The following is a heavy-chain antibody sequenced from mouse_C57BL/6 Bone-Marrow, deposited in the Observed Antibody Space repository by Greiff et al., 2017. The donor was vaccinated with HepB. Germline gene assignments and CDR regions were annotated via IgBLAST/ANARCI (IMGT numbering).Heavy chain of an antibody. CDR2: INPGSGGT. V-gene: IGHV1-54*01. CDR3: AKGYSNFGFAY. J-gene: IGHJ3*01. Sequence: QVQLKESGAELVRPGPSVKVSCKASGYAFTNYLIEWVKQRPGQGLEWIGVINPGSGGTNYNEKFKGKATLTADKSSSTAYMQLSSLTSEDSAVYFCAKGYSNFGFAYWGQGTLVTVSA. D-gene: IGHD2-5*01. CDR1: GYAFTNYL.